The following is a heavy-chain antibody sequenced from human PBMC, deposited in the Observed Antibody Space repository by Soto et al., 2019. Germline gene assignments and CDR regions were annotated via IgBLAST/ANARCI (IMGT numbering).Heavy chain of an antibody. J-gene: IGHJ6*02. Sequence: GASVKVSCKASGGTFSSYAISWVRQAPGQGLEWMGGIIPIFGTANYAQKFQGRVTITADESTSTAYMELSSLRSEDTAVYYCARARCDKPSYYYYGMDVWGQGTTVTVSS. V-gene: IGHV1-69*13. CDR1: GGTFSSYA. CDR3: ARARCDKPSYYYYGMDV. CDR2: IIPIFGTA.